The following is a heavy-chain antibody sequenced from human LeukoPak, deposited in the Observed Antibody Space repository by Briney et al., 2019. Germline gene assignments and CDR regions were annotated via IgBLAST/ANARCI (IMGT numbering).Heavy chain of an antibody. CDR2: ISSRSTYI. V-gene: IGHV3-21*01. J-gene: IGHJ4*02. CDR3: ARGDNSTWSPYFDQ. CDR1: GLTFNTYS. D-gene: IGHD2/OR15-2a*01. Sequence: PGGSLTLSCAASGLTFNTYSMHWVPQAPGKGLKWASSISSRSTYIFYADSVEGRFTISRDNAKNSLYLHMNTLRAEDTAVYYCARGDNSTWSPYFDQWGLGTLVTVSS.